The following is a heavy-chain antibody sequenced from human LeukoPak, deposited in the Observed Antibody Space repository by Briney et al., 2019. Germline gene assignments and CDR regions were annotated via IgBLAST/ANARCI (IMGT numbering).Heavy chain of an antibody. CDR2: IRYDGSNK. J-gene: IGHJ4*02. D-gene: IGHD3-3*01. CDR3: AKDEPVTISRNCDY. CDR1: GFTFSSYG. Sequence: PGGSLRLSCAASGFTFSSYGMHLVRQAPVKGLEWVAFIRYDGSNKYYADSVKCRFTISRDNTKNTLYLQMNSLRAEDTAVFYCAKDEPVTISRNCDYWGQGTLVTVSS. V-gene: IGHV3-30*02.